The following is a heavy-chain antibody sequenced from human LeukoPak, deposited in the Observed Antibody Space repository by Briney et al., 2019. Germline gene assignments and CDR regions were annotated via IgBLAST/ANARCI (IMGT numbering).Heavy chain of an antibody. CDR1: GFTVSSNY. J-gene: IGHJ4*02. V-gene: IGHV3-53*01. D-gene: IGHD3-22*01. Sequence: QAGGSLRLSCAASGFTVSSNYMNWVRQAPGKGLEWVSVIYSGGSTYYADSVRGRFTISRDNSKNTLYLQMNSLRAEDTAVYYCAKDGDDSSGYYYVPIDYWGQGTLVTVSS. CDR3: AKDGDDSSGYYYVPIDY. CDR2: IYSGGST.